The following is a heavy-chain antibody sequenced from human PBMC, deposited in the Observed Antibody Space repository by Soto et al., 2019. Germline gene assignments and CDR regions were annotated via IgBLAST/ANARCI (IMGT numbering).Heavy chain of an antibody. Sequence: PGESLKISCKGSGYSFTSYWISCFRQMRVEVLEWMGRIDPSDSYTNYSPSFQGHVTISADKSISTAYLQWSSLKASDTAMYYCARLGYCSGGSCYSGRDNWFDPWGQGTLVTVSS. V-gene: IGHV5-10-1*01. D-gene: IGHD2-15*01. J-gene: IGHJ5*02. CDR1: GYSFTSYW. CDR3: ARLGYCSGGSCYSGRDNWFDP. CDR2: IDPSDSYT.